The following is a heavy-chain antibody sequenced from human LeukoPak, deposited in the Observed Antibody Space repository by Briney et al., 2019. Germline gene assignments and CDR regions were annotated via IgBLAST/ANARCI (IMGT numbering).Heavy chain of an antibody. CDR1: GGSFSGYY. CDR2: INHSGST. D-gene: IGHD3-10*01. J-gene: IGHJ4*02. V-gene: IGHV4-34*01. Sequence: SETLSLTCAVYGGSFSGYYWSWIRQPPGKGLEWIGEINHSGSTNYNPSLKSRVTISVDTSKNQFSLKLSSVTAADTAVYYCARYLWFGESMYFDYWGQGTLVTVSS. CDR3: ARYLWFGESMYFDY.